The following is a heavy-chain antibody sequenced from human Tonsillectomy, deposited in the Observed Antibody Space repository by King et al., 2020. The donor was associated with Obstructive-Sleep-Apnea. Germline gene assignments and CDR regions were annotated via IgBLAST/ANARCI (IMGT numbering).Heavy chain of an antibody. CDR3: AGGAGGGDGAYYSTYYNGMDG. CDR2: INAGNGAT. Sequence: HGQLVQSGAEVKKPGASVKVSCKASGYIFTTYAIQWVRQAPGQRLEWMGWINAGNGATTYSQKFQGRVTLARDTSASTAYLELSRLRSEDTAIYYCAGGAGGGDGAYYSTYYNGMDGWGQGTTVTGSS. D-gene: IGHD1-26*01. J-gene: IGHJ6*02. V-gene: IGHV1-3*01. CDR1: GYIFTTYA.